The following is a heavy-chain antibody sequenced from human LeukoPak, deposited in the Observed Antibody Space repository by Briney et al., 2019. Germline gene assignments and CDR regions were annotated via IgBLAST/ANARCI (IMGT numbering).Heavy chain of an antibody. V-gene: IGHV3-23*01. CDR2: ISGSGGST. Sequence: GGSLRLSCAASGFTFSSYAMRWVRQAPGKGLEWVSAISGSGGSTYYADSGKGRFTISRDNSKNTLYLQMNSLRAEDTAVYYCAKDQWELLGYFDYWGQGTLVTVSS. CDR3: AKDQWELLGYFDY. D-gene: IGHD1-26*01. CDR1: GFTFSSYA. J-gene: IGHJ4*02.